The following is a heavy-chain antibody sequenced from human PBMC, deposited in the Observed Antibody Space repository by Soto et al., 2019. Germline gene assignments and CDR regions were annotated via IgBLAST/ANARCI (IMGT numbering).Heavy chain of an antibody. V-gene: IGHV1-69*13. J-gene: IGHJ5*02. CDR2: IIPIFGTA. Sequence: GASVKVSCEASGYTFTSYGISWVRQAPGQGLEWMGGIIPIFGTANYAQKFQGRVTITADESTSTAYMELSSLRSEDTAVYYCARSRGTTGSDPWGQGTLVTVSS. CDR1: GYTFTSYG. D-gene: IGHD4-4*01. CDR3: ARSRGTTGSDP.